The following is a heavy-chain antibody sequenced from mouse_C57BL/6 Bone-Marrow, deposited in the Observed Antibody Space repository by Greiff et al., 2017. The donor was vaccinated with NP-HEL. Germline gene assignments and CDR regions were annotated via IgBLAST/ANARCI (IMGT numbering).Heavy chain of an antibody. Sequence: VQLQQSGPELVKPGASVKISCKASGYSFTGYYMNWVKQSPEKSLEWIGEINPSTGGTTYNQKFKAKATLTVDQSSSTAYMQLKSLTSEDSAVYYCARSRGYDYDSWYFDVWGTGTTVTVSS. CDR1: GYSFTGYY. J-gene: IGHJ1*03. CDR2: INPSTGGT. V-gene: IGHV1-42*01. D-gene: IGHD2-4*01. CDR3: ARSRGYDYDSWYFDV.